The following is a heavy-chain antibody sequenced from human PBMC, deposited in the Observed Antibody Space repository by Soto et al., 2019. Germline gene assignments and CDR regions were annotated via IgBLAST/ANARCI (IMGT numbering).Heavy chain of an antibody. CDR1: GGSISSSNW. Sequence: QVQLQESGPGLVKPSGTLSLTCAVSGGSISSSNWWSWVRQPPGKGLEWIGEIYHSGSTNYNPPLKSRVTISVDKSQNPFSLKLSSVTAADTAVYYWAGSGLLRLDYYYYGMDVWGQGTTVTVSS. D-gene: IGHD6-19*01. V-gene: IGHV4-4*02. J-gene: IGHJ6*02. CDR3: AGSGLLRLDYYYYGMDV. CDR2: IYHSGST.